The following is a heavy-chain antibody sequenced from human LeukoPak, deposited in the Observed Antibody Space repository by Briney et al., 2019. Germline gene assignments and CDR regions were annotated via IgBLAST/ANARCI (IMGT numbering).Heavy chain of an antibody. CDR3: ASKVPGTYYFDY. CDR2: IYYIGDT. J-gene: IGHJ4*02. Sequence: PSETLSLTCTVSGASISTSRDYWGWIRQPPGKGLEWIGSIYYIGDTYYNPSLKSRVTMSLDMSKNQFSLKLNSVTAADTAVYYCASKVPGTYYFDYWGQGTLVTVSS. CDR1: GASISTSRDY. V-gene: IGHV4-39*01. D-gene: IGHD3-10*01.